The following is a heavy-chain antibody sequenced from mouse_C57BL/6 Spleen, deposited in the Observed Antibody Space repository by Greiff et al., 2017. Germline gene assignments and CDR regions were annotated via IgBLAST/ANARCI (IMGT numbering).Heavy chain of an antibody. Sequence: DVKLVESGGDLVKPGGSLKLSCAASGFTFSSYGMSWVRQTPDKRLEWVATISSGGSYTYYPDSVKGRFTISRDNAKNTLYLHMSSLMSEDTAMYYCARQSWGAMVTTVFDYWGQGTTLTVSS. J-gene: IGHJ2*01. V-gene: IGHV5-6*02. D-gene: IGHD2-1*01. CDR1: GFTFSSYG. CDR3: ARQSWGAMVTTVFDY. CDR2: ISSGGSYT.